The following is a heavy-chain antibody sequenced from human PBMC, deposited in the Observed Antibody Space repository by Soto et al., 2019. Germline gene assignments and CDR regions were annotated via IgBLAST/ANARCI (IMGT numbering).Heavy chain of an antibody. CDR2: IWYDGSNK. CDR3: ARDYLRSSWIRLNYYYYGMDV. Sequence: PGGSLRLSCAASGFTFSSYGMNWVRQAPGKGLEWVAVIWYDGSNKYYADSVKGRFTISRDNSKNTLYLQMNSLRAEDTAVYYCARDYLRSSWIRLNYYYYGMDVWGQGTTVTVSS. CDR1: GFTFSSYG. D-gene: IGHD6-13*01. J-gene: IGHJ6*02. V-gene: IGHV3-33*01.